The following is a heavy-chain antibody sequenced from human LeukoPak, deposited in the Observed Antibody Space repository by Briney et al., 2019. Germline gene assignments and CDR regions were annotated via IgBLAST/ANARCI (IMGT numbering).Heavy chain of an antibody. D-gene: IGHD1-1*01. CDR3: ARDRGTWNDDGFDY. J-gene: IGHJ4*02. V-gene: IGHV4-4*07. CDR1: GSSISSYY. Sequence: SETLSLTCTVSGSSISSYYWSWIRQPAGRGLEWIGRICISGSTNYNPSLKSRVTMSVDTSKNQFSLKLSSVTAADTAVYYCARDRGTWNDDGFDYWGQGTLVTVSS. CDR2: ICISGST.